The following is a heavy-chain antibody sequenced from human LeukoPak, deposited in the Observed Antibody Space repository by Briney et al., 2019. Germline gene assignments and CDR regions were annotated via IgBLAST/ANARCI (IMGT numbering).Heavy chain of an antibody. CDR1: GFTFSSYW. D-gene: IGHD6-19*01. CDR3: ARISLSGWANAY. J-gene: IGHJ4*02. V-gene: IGHV3-74*01. Sequence: PGGSLRLSCAASGFTFSSYWMHWVRQAPGKGLVWVTRISSDGSSTSYADSVKGRFTISRDNAKNTLYLQMSSLRAEDTAMYYCARISLSGWANAYWGQGTLVTVSS. CDR2: ISSDGSST.